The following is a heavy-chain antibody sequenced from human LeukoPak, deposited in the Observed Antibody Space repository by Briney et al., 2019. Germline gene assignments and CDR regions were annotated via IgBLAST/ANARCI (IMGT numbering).Heavy chain of an antibody. V-gene: IGHV3-30*02. CDR2: IHNDGTQG. D-gene: IGHD3-16*01. CDR1: GFTFSRLG. Sequence: GGSLRLSCAASGFTFSRLGMRWVRQARGKGLGWVAVIHNDGTQGQYADSVKGRFTTSKDNSQNTLYLQRNNQRDDDTAVYYCAKEGDEFRGYLDVWGKGTTVTVSS. J-gene: IGHJ6*03. CDR3: AKEGDEFRGYLDV.